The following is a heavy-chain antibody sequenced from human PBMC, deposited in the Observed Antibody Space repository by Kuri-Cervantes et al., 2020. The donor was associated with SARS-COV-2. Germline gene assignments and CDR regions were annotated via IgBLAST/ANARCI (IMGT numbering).Heavy chain of an antibody. CDR1: GFTFSSYG. V-gene: IGHV3-30*02. D-gene: IGHD2-2*02. CDR2: IRYDGSNK. J-gene: IGHJ3*02. CDR3: ARAPAAIIDGLTADAFDI. Sequence: GESLKISCAASGFTFSSYGMHWVRQAPGKGLEWVAFIRYDGSNKYYADSVKGRFTISRDNSKNTLYLQMNSLRAEDTAAYYCARAPAAIIDGLTADAFDIWGQGTMVTVSS.